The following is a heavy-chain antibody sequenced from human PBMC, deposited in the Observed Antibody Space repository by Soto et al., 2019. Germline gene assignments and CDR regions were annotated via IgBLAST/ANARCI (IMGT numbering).Heavy chain of an antibody. Sequence: SETLSLTCTVSGGSISSYYWSWIRQPPGKGLEWIGYIYYIGSTNYNPSLKSRVTISVDTSKNHFSLKLSSVTAADTAVYYCARRSYDILTGYLFDYWGQGTLVTVSS. CDR2: IYYIGST. V-gene: IGHV4-59*08. CDR3: ARRSYDILTGYLFDY. D-gene: IGHD3-9*01. J-gene: IGHJ4*02. CDR1: GGSISSYY.